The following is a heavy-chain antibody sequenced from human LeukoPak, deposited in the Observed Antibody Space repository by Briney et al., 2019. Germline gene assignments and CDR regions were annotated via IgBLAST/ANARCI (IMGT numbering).Heavy chain of an antibody. CDR1: GGTLSSYA. D-gene: IGHD2-2*02. Sequence: SVKVSCKASGGTLSSYAISWVRQAPGQGLEWMGGIIPIFGTANYAQKFQGRVTITADESTSTAYMELSSLRSEDTAVYYCASANHRVDCSSTSCYNFAFDIWGQGTMVTVSS. CDR2: IIPIFGTA. V-gene: IGHV1-69*13. J-gene: IGHJ3*02. CDR3: ASANHRVDCSSTSCYNFAFDI.